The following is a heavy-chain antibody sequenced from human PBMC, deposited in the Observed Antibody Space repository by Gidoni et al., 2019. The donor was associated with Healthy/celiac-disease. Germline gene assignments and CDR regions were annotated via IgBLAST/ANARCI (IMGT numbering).Heavy chain of an antibody. CDR2: ISGNSGSI. CDR1: GFTFDDYA. CDR3: AKESRAAAGKFDY. J-gene: IGHJ4*02. D-gene: IGHD6-13*01. V-gene: IGHV3-9*01. Sequence: EVQLVESGGGLVQPGRVLRLCFDASGFTFDDYAMHCVRQPPGKGLGWGSCISGNSGSIGYADSVKGRFSISRDNAKHSLYLQMNSLRAEDTALYSCAKESRAAAGKFDYWGQGTLVTVSS.